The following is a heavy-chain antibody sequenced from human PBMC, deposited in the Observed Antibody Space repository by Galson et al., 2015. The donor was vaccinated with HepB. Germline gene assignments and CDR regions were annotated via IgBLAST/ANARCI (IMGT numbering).Heavy chain of an antibody. V-gene: IGHV3-15*01. CDR1: GFSFSNAW. Sequence: SLRLSCAASGFSFSNAWMSWVRQAPGRGLEWVGRIKSNLDGGTTDYAAPVKGRFYISRDDSKNRMYLRMNSPKTEDTAVYYCVTPALDCGGDCSLNYWGQGTLVTVSS. CDR2: IKSNLDGGTT. CDR3: VTPALDCGGDCSLNY. J-gene: IGHJ4*02. D-gene: IGHD2-21*02.